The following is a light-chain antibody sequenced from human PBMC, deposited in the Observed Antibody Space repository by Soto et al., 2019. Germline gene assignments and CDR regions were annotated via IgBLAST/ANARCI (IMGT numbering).Light chain of an antibody. CDR3: QQYDNLPPYT. J-gene: IGKJ2*01. V-gene: IGKV1-33*01. CDR1: QDISNY. Sequence: DIQMTQSPSSLSASVGDRVSITCQASQDISNYLNWYQQKPGKAPKLLIYDASNLETGVPSRFSGSGSGTDFTFTIRSLQPEDIATYYCQQYDNLPPYTFGQGTKVDIK. CDR2: DAS.